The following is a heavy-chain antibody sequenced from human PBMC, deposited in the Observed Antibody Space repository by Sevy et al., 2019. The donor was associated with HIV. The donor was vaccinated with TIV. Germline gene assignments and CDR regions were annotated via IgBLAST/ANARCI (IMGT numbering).Heavy chain of an antibody. D-gene: IGHD6-19*01. CDR2: ISYNGGNK. CDR1: GFTFSSYA. J-gene: IGHJ4*02. Sequence: GGSLRLSCAASGFTFSSYAMNWVRQAPGKGLEWVAVISYNGGNKYYADSVKGRFTISRDNSKNTLYLQMNSLRAEDTAVYYGAKGVAVAGTVYWGQGTLVTVSS. CDR3: AKGVAVAGTVY. V-gene: IGHV3-30*18.